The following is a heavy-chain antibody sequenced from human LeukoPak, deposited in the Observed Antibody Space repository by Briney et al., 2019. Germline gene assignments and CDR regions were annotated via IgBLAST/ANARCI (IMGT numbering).Heavy chain of an antibody. CDR2: IIPILGIA. Sequence: EASVKVSCKASGGTFSSHAISWVRQAPGQGLEWMGRIIPILGIANYAQKFQGRVTITTDESTSTAYMELSSLRSEDTAVYYCARDQGEVGATVYWGQGTLVTVSS. CDR1: GGTFSSHA. J-gene: IGHJ4*02. V-gene: IGHV1-69*04. D-gene: IGHD1-26*01. CDR3: ARDQGEVGATVY.